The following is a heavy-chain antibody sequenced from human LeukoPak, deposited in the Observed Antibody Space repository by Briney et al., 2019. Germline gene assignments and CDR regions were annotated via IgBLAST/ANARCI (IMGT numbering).Heavy chain of an antibody. D-gene: IGHD3-10*01. CDR2: TSGSGVI. Sequence: SETLSLTCTVSGGPITTYYLSWIRQSAGMGLEWIGRTSGSGVITYNPSLKSRVILSLDTSNNHFSLKLISVTAADTAVYYCARDFYGSGTSFDYWGQGTLVTVSS. V-gene: IGHV4-4*07. CDR1: GGPITTYY. J-gene: IGHJ4*02. CDR3: ARDFYGSGTSFDY.